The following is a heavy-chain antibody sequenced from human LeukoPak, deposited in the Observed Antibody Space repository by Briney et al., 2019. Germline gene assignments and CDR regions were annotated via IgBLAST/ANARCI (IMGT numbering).Heavy chain of an antibody. D-gene: IGHD2-21*02. Sequence: GESLKISCKGSGYSFTSYWIGWVRQMPGKGLEWMGIIYPGDSDTRYSPSFQGQVTISADKSISTAYLQWSSLKASDTAMYYCARLRYIVVVTALNPPYFDYWGQGTLVTVSS. CDR2: IYPGDSDT. CDR1: GYSFTSYW. CDR3: ARLRYIVVVTALNPPYFDY. V-gene: IGHV5-51*01. J-gene: IGHJ4*02.